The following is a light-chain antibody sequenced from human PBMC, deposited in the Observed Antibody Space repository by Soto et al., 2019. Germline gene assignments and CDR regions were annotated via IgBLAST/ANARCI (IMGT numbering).Light chain of an antibody. CDR1: QSVSSSY. J-gene: IGKJ4*01. CDR2: GTS. Sequence: EIVLTQSPGTLSLSPGERATLSCRASQSVSSSYLAWYQQKPGQAPRLLISGTSSRTTGIPDRFSGGGSGTDFTLTISRLEPEDFAVYFCQQYGSSTLTCGGGTKVEIK. CDR3: QQYGSSTLT. V-gene: IGKV3-20*01.